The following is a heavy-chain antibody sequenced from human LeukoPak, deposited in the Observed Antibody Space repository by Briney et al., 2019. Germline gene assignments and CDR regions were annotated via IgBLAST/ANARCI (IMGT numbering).Heavy chain of an antibody. CDR2: INHSGST. D-gene: IGHD5-18*01. Sequence: PSETLSLTCAVYGGSFSGYYWSWIRQSPGKGLEWIGEINHSGSTNYNPSLKSRVTISVDTSRNQFSLKLSSVTAADTAVYYCARHKVAGIQLLNWFDPWGQGTLVTVSS. J-gene: IGHJ5*02. V-gene: IGHV4-34*01. CDR1: GGSFSGYY. CDR3: ARHKVAGIQLLNWFDP.